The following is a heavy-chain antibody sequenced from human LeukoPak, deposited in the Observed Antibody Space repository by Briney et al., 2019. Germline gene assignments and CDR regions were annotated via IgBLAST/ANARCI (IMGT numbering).Heavy chain of an antibody. CDR1: GGSISSGGYY. V-gene: IGHV4-31*03. J-gene: IGHJ3*02. CDR3: ARDSTMLTAFDI. Sequence: SETLSLTCTVSGGSISSGGYYWSWIRQHPGKGLEWIGYIYYSGSTYYNPSLKSRVTISVDTSKNQFSLKLSSVTAAGTAVYYCARDSTMLTAFDIWGQGTMVTVSS. CDR2: IYYSGST. D-gene: IGHD3-10*02.